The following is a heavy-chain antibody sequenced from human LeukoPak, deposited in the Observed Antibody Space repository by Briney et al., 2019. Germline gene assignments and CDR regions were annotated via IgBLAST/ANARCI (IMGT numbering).Heavy chain of an antibody. V-gene: IGHV3-23*01. CDR1: GFTFSSYA. CDR2: ISGST. D-gene: IGHD6-19*01. J-gene: IGHJ4*02. Sequence: GGSLRLSCAASGFTFSSYAMSWVRQAPGKGLEWVSGISGSTYYADSVRGRFTISRDNSKNTLHLQMNSLRAEDTAVYYCATRTYSSGWYTFDYWGQGTLVTVSS. CDR3: ATRTYSSGWYTFDY.